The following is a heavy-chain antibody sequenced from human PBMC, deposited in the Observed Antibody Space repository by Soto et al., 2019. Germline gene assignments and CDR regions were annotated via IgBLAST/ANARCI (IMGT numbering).Heavy chain of an antibody. D-gene: IGHD4-17*01. CDR1: GFTFSSYD. Sequence: EVQLVESGGGLVQPGGSPRLSCAASGFTFSSYDMHWVRQATGKGLEWVSAIGTAGDTYYPGSVKGRFTISRENAKNSLYLQMNSLRAGDTAVYYCARGGSSDLTTVITTAFDIWGQGTMVTVSS. CDR2: IGTAGDT. J-gene: IGHJ3*02. CDR3: ARGGSSDLTTVITTAFDI. V-gene: IGHV3-13*01.